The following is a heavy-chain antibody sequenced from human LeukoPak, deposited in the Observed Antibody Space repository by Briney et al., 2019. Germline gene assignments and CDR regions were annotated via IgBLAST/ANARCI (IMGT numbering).Heavy chain of an antibody. J-gene: IGHJ6*02. CDR2: INPSGGST. CDR1: GYTFTSYY. D-gene: IGHD6-19*01. CDR3: ARRAVAGISYYYYYGMDV. V-gene: IGHV1-46*01. Sequence: ASVKVSCKASGYTFTSYYMHWVRQAPGQGLEWMGIINPSGGSTSYAQKFQGRVTMTRDTSTSTVYMELSSLRSEDTAVYYCARRAVAGISYYYYYGMDVWGQGTTATVSS.